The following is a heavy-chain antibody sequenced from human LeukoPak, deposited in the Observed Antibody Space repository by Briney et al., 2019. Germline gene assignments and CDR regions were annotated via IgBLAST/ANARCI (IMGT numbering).Heavy chain of an antibody. V-gene: IGHV4-4*02. J-gene: IGHJ4*02. CDR3: ALGYHDVWER. Sequence: SETLFLTCTVSSGSISSTTWWSWVRQPPGKGLEWIGEINHSGSIYYNPSLKSRVTMSVDRSDNQFSLKLTAMTAADTAVYYCALGYHDVWERWGQGTLVTVSS. D-gene: IGHD3/OR15-3a*01. CDR1: SGSISSTTW. CDR2: INHSGSI.